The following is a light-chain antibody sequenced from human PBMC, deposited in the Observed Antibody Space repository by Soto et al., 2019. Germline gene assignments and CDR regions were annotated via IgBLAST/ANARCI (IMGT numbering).Light chain of an antibody. V-gene: IGKV2-24*01. CDR1: QSLLPSDGNTY. J-gene: IGKJ5*01. CDR3: MHATQFPFT. Sequence: DIGMTQHPLTSPVTLGQPASIASRDIQSLLPSDGNTYLSWLQQRPGQPPRLLINKISNRFSWCPDRFRGSGAGTDFTLTISRLEAEDVGVYYFMHATQFPFTFGQGTLLEI. CDR2: KIS.